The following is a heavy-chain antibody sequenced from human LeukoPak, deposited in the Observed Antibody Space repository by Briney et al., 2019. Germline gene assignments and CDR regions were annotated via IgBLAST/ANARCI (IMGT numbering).Heavy chain of an antibody. Sequence: GGSLRLSWAASGFTFSSYWMHWVRQAPGKGLEWVSRINSDGGSTTYADSVKGRFTISRANPKNTMYLQMSSLRADASAVYYCGRGGLTGQMAAFDYWGQGALVTVST. CDR2: INSDGGST. CDR3: GRGGLTGQMAAFDY. CDR1: GFTFSSYW. J-gene: IGHJ4*02. D-gene: IGHD3-9*01. V-gene: IGHV3-74*01.